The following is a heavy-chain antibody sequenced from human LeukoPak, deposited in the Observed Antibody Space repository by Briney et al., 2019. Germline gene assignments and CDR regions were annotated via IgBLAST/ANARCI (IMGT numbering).Heavy chain of an antibody. J-gene: IGHJ5*02. Sequence: SETLSLTCTVSGGSISSGSYYWSWIRQPAGKGLEWIGRIYTSGSTNYNPSLKSRVTISVDTSKNQFSLKLSSVTAADTAVYYCARDLPGGPFDPWGQGTLVTVSS. D-gene: IGHD3-16*01. CDR3: ARDLPGGPFDP. CDR2: IYTSGST. CDR1: GGSISSGSYY. V-gene: IGHV4-61*02.